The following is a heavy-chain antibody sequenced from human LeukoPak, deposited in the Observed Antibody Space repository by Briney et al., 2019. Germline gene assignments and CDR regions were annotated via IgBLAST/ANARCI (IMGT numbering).Heavy chain of an antibody. J-gene: IGHJ5*02. V-gene: IGHV3-33*01. CDR3: ARDSIVVPAAMIKNWFDP. D-gene: IGHD2-2*01. CDR1: GFTFSSYG. CDR2: IWYDGSNK. Sequence: PGGSLRLSCAASGFTFSSYGMHWVRQAPGKGLEWVSVIWYDGSNKYYADSVKGRFTISRDNSKNTLYLQMNSLRAEDTAVYYCARDSIVVPAAMIKNWFDPWGQGTLVTVSS.